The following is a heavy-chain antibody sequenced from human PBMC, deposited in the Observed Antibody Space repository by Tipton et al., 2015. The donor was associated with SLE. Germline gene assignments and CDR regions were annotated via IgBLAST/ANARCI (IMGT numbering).Heavy chain of an antibody. CDR1: GGSFSGYY. Sequence: TLSLTCAVYGGSFSGYYWSWIRQPPGKGLVWIGEINHSGSTNYNPALKSRVTISVDTSKNQISLKLSSVTAADTAVYYCARRSWSSGWPRGQYFQHWGQGTLVTVSS. CDR2: INHSGST. V-gene: IGHV4-34*01. D-gene: IGHD6-19*01. CDR3: ARRSWSSGWPRGQYFQH. J-gene: IGHJ1*01.